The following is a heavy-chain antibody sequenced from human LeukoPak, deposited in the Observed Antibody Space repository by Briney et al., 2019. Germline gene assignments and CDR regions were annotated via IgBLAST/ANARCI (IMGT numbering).Heavy chain of an antibody. J-gene: IGHJ4*02. CDR2: IYPGDSDT. V-gene: IGHV5-51*01. CDR3: ARLGYYGSGSYLPLYY. Sequence: GESLKISFKGSGHSFTNYWIAWVRQMPGKGLGWMGIIYPGDSDTRYSPSFQGQVTISVDKSISTAYLQWSSLKASDTAMYYCARLGYYGSGSYLPLYYWGQGTLITVSS. CDR1: GHSFTNYW. D-gene: IGHD3-10*01.